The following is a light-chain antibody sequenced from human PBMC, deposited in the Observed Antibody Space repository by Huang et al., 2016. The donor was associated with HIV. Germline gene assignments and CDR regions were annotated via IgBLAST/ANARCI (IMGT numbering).Light chain of an antibody. J-gene: IGKJ2*01. CDR1: QSVSSN. Sequence: EIVMTQSPATLSVSPGERATLSCRASQSVSSNLAWYQQKTGQAPRLLIYGASPRASGIPARFSGSGSGTEFTLTISILQSEDFAVYYCQQYNKWPMYTFGQGTKLEIK. CDR2: GAS. V-gene: IGKV3-15*01. CDR3: QQYNKWPMYT.